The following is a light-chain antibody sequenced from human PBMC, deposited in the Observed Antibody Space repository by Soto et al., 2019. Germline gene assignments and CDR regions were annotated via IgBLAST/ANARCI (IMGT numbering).Light chain of an antibody. Sequence: QSVLTQPTSVSGSPGQSITIYCTGSGYDIGAYDYVSWYQQHPGKAPRLLIHGVRNRPPGISSRFSASKSGLTASLTISGLRAEEEADYYCSSYTSDSSYVFGSGTKVTVL. CDR3: SSYTSDSSYV. J-gene: IGLJ1*01. CDR2: GVR. CDR1: GYDIGAYDY. V-gene: IGLV2-14*01.